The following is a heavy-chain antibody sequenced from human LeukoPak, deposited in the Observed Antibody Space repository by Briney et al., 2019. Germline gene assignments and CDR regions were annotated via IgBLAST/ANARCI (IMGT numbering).Heavy chain of an antibody. V-gene: IGHV4-59*01. CDR3: ARLATPSTVAARGRSWLES. J-gene: IGHJ4*02. CDR2: IYYTGST. CDR1: GDSINSDY. D-gene: IGHD6-6*01. Sequence: SETLSLTCAVSGDSINSDYWSWIRQPPGKGLEWIGYIYYTGSTNYNPSLKSRVTISVDTSKNQFSLKLNSVTAADTAVYYCARLATPSTVAARGRSWLESWGQGTLVTVSS.